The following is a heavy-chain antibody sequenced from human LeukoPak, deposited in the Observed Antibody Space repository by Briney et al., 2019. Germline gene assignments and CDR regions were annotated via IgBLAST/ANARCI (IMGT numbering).Heavy chain of an antibody. CDR3: ANEAYGSGSYYTDY. D-gene: IGHD3-10*01. Sequence: GGSLRLSCAASGFTVSSNYMSWVRHAAGKGLEWVSVIYSGGSTYYADSVKGRFTISRDNSKNTLYLQMNSLRAEDTAVYYCANEAYGSGSYYTDYWGQGTLVTVSS. V-gene: IGHV3-66*01. J-gene: IGHJ4*02. CDR1: GFTVSSNY. CDR2: IYSGGST.